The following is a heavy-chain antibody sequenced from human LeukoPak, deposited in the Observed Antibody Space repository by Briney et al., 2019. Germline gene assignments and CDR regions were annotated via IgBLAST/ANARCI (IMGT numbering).Heavy chain of an antibody. Sequence: PGGSLRLSCAASGFTFSSYAMHWVRQAPGKGLEWVAAISYDGSNKYSADSVKGRFTISRDNSKNTLYLQMNSLRAEDTAVYYCARIYNSLLDYWGQGILVTVSS. D-gene: IGHD2/OR15-2a*01. CDR1: GFTFSSYA. CDR2: ISYDGSNK. CDR3: ARIYNSLLDY. V-gene: IGHV3-30*04. J-gene: IGHJ4*02.